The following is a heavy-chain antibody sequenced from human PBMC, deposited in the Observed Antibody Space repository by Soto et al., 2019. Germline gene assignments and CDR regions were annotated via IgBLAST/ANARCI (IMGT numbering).Heavy chain of an antibody. CDR3: ARDGPDYYGSGSYAAYGMDV. CDR1: GGSISSYY. Sequence: PSETLSLTCTVSGGSISSYYWSWIRQPAGKGLEWIGRIYTGGSTNYNPSLKSRVTMSVDTSKNQFSLKLSSVTAADTAVYYCARDGPDYYGSGSYAAYGMDVWGQGTTVTVSS. CDR2: IYTGGST. J-gene: IGHJ6*02. V-gene: IGHV4-4*07. D-gene: IGHD3-10*01.